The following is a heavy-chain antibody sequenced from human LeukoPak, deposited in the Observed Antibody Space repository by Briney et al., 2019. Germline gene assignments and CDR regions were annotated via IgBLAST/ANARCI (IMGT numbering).Heavy chain of an antibody. D-gene: IGHD6-13*01. Sequence: SVKVSCKASGGTFSSYAISWVRQAPGQGLEWMGGIIPIFGTAKYAQKFQGRVTITTDESTSTAYMELSSLRPEDTAVYYCARAGSSYDAFDIWGQGTMVTVSS. CDR1: GGTFSSYA. V-gene: IGHV1-69*05. CDR2: IIPIFGTA. J-gene: IGHJ3*02. CDR3: ARAGSSYDAFDI.